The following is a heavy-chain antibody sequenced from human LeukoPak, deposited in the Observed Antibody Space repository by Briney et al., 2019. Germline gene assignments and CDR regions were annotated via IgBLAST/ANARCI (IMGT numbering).Heavy chain of an antibody. CDR1: GYSISTGYY. CDR2: FYHGGST. J-gene: IGHJ4*02. CDR3: ASAFLGRYSSGWYPFDY. D-gene: IGHD6-19*01. Sequence: SETLSLTCTVSGYSISTGYYWDWIRQPPGKGLEWIGTFYHGGSTYYNPSLKSRVTISVDTSKNQFSLNLTSVTAADTAVYYCASAFLGRYSSGWYPFDYWGQGTLVTVSS. V-gene: IGHV4-38-2*02.